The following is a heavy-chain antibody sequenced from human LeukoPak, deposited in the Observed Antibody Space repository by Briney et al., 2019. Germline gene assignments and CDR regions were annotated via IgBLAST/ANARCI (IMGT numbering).Heavy chain of an antibody. D-gene: IGHD2/OR15-2a*01. Sequence: PSETLSLTCAVYGGSFSGYYWSWIRQPPGKGLEGIGEINHSGSTNYNPSLKSRVTISVDTSKNQFSLKLSSVTAADTAVYYCASSMGPGYYFDYWGQGTLVTVSS. J-gene: IGHJ4*02. CDR2: INHSGST. CDR3: ASSMGPGYYFDY. CDR1: GGSFSGYY. V-gene: IGHV4-34*01.